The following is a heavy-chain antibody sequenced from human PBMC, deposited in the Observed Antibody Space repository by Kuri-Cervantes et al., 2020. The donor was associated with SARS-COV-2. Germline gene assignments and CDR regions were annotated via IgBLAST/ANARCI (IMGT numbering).Heavy chain of an antibody. Sequence: SVKVSCKASGYTFTSYDINWVRQATGQGLEWMGGIVPIFGTANYAQKFQGRVTITTDESTSTAYMELSSLRSEDTAVYYCASGGYSYGWPSMAYCGGDCYSGFVYWGQGTLVTVSS. D-gene: IGHD2-21*01. CDR1: GYTFTSYD. V-gene: IGHV1-69*05. CDR3: ASGGYSYGWPSMAYCGGDCYSGFVY. CDR2: IVPIFGTA. J-gene: IGHJ4*02.